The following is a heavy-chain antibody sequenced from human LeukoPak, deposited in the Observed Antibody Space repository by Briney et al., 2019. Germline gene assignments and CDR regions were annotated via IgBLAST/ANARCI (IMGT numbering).Heavy chain of an antibody. D-gene: IGHD6-19*01. CDR1: GFTFSSYS. V-gene: IGHV3-21*01. CDR3: AKERYSSGWYGVPCLDY. CDR2: ISSSSSYI. J-gene: IGHJ4*02. Sequence: PGGSLRLSCAASGFTFSSYSMNWVRQAPGKGLEWVSSISSSSSYIYYADSVKGRFTISRDNAKNSLYLQMNSLRAEDTAVYYCAKERYSSGWYGVPCLDYWGQGTLVTVSS.